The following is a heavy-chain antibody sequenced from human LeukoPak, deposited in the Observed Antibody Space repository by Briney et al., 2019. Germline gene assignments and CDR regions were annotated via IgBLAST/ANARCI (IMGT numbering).Heavy chain of an antibody. D-gene: IGHD5-18*01. Sequence: SETLSLTCTVSGGSISSHYWSWIRQPPGKGLEWIGYIYYSGSTKYNPSLKSRVTISVDTSKNQFSLKLSSVTAADTAVYYCARSRGYSYGLYYFDYWGQGTLVTVSS. CDR1: GGSISSHY. CDR3: ARSRGYSYGLYYFDY. V-gene: IGHV4-59*11. CDR2: IYYSGST. J-gene: IGHJ4*02.